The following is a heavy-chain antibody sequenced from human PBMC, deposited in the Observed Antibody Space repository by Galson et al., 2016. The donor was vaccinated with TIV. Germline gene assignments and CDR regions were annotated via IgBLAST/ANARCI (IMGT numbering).Heavy chain of an antibody. Sequence: QSGAEVKKPGESLKISCEGSGYSFTQFWIAWVRQMPGKGLERMGTIYPGDSDTRYNPSFQGQVTISADKSISTAYLPWSSLKTSDTAMYFCARHAGGVCTKNTCYTECYFELWVRGTLVTVSS. CDR3: ARHAGGVCTKNTCYTECYFEL. CDR1: GYSFTQFW. D-gene: IGHD2-2*02. V-gene: IGHV5-51*01. CDR2: IYPGDSDT. J-gene: IGHJ2*01.